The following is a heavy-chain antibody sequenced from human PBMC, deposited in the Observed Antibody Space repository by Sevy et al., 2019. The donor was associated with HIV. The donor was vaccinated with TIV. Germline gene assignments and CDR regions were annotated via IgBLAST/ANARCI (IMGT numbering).Heavy chain of an antibody. Sequence: SETLSLTCTVSGGSISSSSYYWGWIRQSPGKGLEWIGSIYYSGSTYYNPSLKSRVTISVDTSKNQFSLKLSSVTAADTAVYYCARHGTYYYDSSGYYVQGLGYYFDYWGQGTLVTVSS. V-gene: IGHV4-39*01. CDR3: ARHGTYYYDSSGYYVQGLGYYFDY. CDR2: IYYSGST. D-gene: IGHD3-22*01. CDR1: GGSISSSSYY. J-gene: IGHJ4*02.